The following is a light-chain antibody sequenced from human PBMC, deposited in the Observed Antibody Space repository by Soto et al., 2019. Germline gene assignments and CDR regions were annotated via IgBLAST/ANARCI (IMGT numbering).Light chain of an antibody. CDR2: GAS. CDR1: QSVTNNY. CDR3: QQYGGSVWT. Sequence: EIVLTQSPGTLSLSPGERATLSCRASQSVTNNYLTWYQQRPGQPPRRLIYGASNRATGVPDRFSGGGSGTDFTLTISRLEPEDFAVYYCQQYGGSVWTFGQGTKVEIK. J-gene: IGKJ1*01. V-gene: IGKV3-20*01.